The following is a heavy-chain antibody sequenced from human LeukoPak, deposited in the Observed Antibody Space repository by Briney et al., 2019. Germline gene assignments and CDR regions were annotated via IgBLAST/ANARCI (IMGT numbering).Heavy chain of an antibody. J-gene: IGHJ6*03. CDR3: ARVGWPNYYYYMDV. V-gene: IGHV3-30*03. Sequence: GGSLRLSCAASGFTFSSYGMHWVRQAPGKGLEWVAVISYDGSNKYYADSVKGRFTISRDNSKNTLYLQMGSLRAEDMAVYYCARVGWPNYYYYMDVWGKGTTVTISS. CDR2: ISYDGSNK. D-gene: IGHD5-24*01. CDR1: GFTFSSYG.